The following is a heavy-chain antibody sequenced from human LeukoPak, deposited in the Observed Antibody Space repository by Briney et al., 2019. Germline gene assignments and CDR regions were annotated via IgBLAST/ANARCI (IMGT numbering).Heavy chain of an antibody. D-gene: IGHD3/OR15-3a*01. CDR2: ISAYNGNT. CDR1: GYTFTSYG. J-gene: IGHJ4*02. V-gene: IGHV1-18*01. CDR3: ATSWTPEYYFDY. Sequence: ASVKVSCKASGYTFTSYGISWVRQAPGQGLEWMGWISAYNGNTNYAQKLQGRVTMTTDTSTSTAYMELRSLRSEDTAVYYCATSWTPEYYFDYWGQGTLVTVSS.